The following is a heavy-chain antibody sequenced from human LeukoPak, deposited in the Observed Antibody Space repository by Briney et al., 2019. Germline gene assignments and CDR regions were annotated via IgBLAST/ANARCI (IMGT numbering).Heavy chain of an antibody. D-gene: IGHD3-22*01. CDR1: GYTFTSYG. CDR2: ISAYNGNT. J-gene: IGHJ4*02. CDR3: ARGSPPRRNYDSRGYYSYCCDY. Sequence: GASVKVSCKASGYTFTSYGISWVRQAPGQGLEWMGWISAYNGNTHYAQKLQGRVTMTTDTSTSTVYMELRSLRSDDTVVYYCARGSPPRRNYDSRGYYSYCCDYRGQGTMATDSS. V-gene: IGHV1-18*01.